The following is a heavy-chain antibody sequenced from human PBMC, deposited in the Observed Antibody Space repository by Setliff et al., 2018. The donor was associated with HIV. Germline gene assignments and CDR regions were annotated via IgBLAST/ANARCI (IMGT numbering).Heavy chain of an antibody. D-gene: IGHD6-19*01. J-gene: IGHJ4*02. CDR1: GDSISRDSY. V-gene: IGHV4-38-2*01. CDR3: ARVLDSSGWTPSDY. Sequence: PSETLSLTCDVSGDSISRDSYWGWVRQTPGRGLEWIGNIYHSGGTNYNPSLKSRVTISVDTSKNQFSLKLSSVTAADTAVYYCARVLDSSGWTPSDYWGQGTLVTVSS. CDR2: IYHSGGT.